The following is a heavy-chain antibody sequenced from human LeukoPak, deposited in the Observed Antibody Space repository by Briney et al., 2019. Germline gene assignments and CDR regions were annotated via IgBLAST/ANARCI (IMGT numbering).Heavy chain of an antibody. D-gene: IGHD3-22*01. CDR1: GFTFSTFW. J-gene: IGHJ4*02. V-gene: IGHV3-74*01. CDR2: ISSDGSKT. Sequence: GGSLRLSCAASGFTFSTFWMYWVRQVPGKGLMWVSRISSDGSKTWYADSVKGRFTISRDNARNTVYLQMNSLRPEDTAVYYCARAPDSSGYYYYFDYWGQGALVTVSS. CDR3: ARAPDSSGYYYYFDY.